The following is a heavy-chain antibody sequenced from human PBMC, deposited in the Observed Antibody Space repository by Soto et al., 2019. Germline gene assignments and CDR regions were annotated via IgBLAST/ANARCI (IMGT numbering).Heavy chain of an antibody. J-gene: IGHJ5*02. CDR2: ISSNGGST. CDR1: GFTFSSYA. V-gene: IGHV3-64D*06. CDR3: VKEGYYYDSSGYYYGWFDP. D-gene: IGHD3-22*01. Sequence: GGSLRLSCSASGFTFSSYAMHWVRQAPGKGLEYVSAISSNGGSTYYADSVKGRFTISRDNSKNTLYLQMGSLRAEDTAVYYCVKEGYYYDSSGYYYGWFDPWGQGTLVTVSS.